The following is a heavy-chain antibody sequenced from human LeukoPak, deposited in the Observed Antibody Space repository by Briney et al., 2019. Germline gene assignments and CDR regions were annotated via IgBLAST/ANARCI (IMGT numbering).Heavy chain of an antibody. D-gene: IGHD3-22*01. V-gene: IGHV1-18*04. CDR1: GYTFTSYG. CDR2: ISAYNGNT. Sequence: WASVKVSCKASGYTFTSYGISWVRQAPGQGLEWMGWISAYNGNTNYAQKLQGRVTMTTDTSTSTAYMELRSLRSDDTAVYYCARDFAPGYDSSGQDPGYWGQGTLVTVSS. J-gene: IGHJ4*02. CDR3: ARDFAPGYDSSGQDPGY.